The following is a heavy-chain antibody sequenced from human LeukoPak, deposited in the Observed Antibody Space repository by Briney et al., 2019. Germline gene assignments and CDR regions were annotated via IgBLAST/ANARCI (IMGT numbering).Heavy chain of an antibody. Sequence: GGSLRLSCAASGFTFSSYWMHWVRQAPGKGPVWVSRVDVHGQGTAYADSVKGRFTISRDNAEDSLYLQLDDLRAEDTAVFYCARHLLRGQNFDYWGQGTLVTVSS. J-gene: IGHJ4*02. V-gene: IGHV3-74*01. CDR1: GFTFSSYW. CDR2: VDVHGQGT. CDR3: ARHLLRGQNFDY.